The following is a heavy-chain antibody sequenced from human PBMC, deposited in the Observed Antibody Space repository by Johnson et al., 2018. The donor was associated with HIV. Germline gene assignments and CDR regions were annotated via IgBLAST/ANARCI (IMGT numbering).Heavy chain of an antibody. V-gene: IGHV3-33*01. J-gene: IGHJ3*02. Sequence: VQLVESGGGVVQPGRSLRLSCAASGFTFSSYGMHWVRQAPGKGLEWVAVIWYDGSNKYYADSVKGRFTISRDNSKNTLYLQMNSLRAEDTAVYYCAAGDSSGYYRQTDAFDIWGQGTMVTVSS. CDR1: GFTFSSYG. CDR2: IWYDGSNK. D-gene: IGHD3-22*01. CDR3: AAGDSSGYYRQTDAFDI.